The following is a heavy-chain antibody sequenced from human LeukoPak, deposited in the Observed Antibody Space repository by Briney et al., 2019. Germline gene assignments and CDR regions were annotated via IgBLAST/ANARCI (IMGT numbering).Heavy chain of an antibody. D-gene: IGHD2-2*01. CDR1: GGSISSGGYY. V-gene: IGHV4-30-2*01. Sequence: SETLSLTCTVSGGSISSGGYYWSWIRQPPGKGLEWIGYIYHSGSTYYNPSLKSRVTISVDRSKNQFSLKLSSVTAADTAVYYCASSTHCSSTSCYAPPAVWGQGTTVTVSS. CDR2: IYHSGST. CDR3: ASSTHCSSTSCYAPPAV. J-gene: IGHJ6*02.